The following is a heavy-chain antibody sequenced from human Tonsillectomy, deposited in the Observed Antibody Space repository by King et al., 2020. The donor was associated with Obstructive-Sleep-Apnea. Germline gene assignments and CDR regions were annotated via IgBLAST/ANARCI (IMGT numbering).Heavy chain of an antibody. CDR3: ARDVTFDY. J-gene: IGHJ4*02. CDR2: IVTAGDT. CDR1: GFTFSSYD. D-gene: IGHD4-11*01. V-gene: IGHV3-13*01. Sequence: VQLVESGGGLVQPGGSLRLSCAASGFTFSSYDMHWVRQVTGKGLEWVSAIVTAGDTYYPDSVKGRFTVSRENAKNSLYLQMNSLRAGDTAVYYCARDVTFDYWGQGTLVTVSS.